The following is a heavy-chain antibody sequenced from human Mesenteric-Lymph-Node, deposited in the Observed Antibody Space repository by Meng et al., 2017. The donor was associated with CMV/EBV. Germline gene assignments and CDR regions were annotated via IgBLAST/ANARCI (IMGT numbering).Heavy chain of an antibody. D-gene: IGHD2-15*01. V-gene: IGHV4-59*01. Sequence: SETLSLTCTVSGGSISSNFWSWIRQPPGKGLEWIGYIYYSGSTNYNPSLKSRVTISVDTSKNQFSLKLSSVTAADTAVYYCARDGGGGNNYYYYGMDVWGQGTTVTVSS. CDR1: GGSISSNF. J-gene: IGHJ6*02. CDR3: ARDGGGGNNYYYYGMDV. CDR2: IYYSGST.